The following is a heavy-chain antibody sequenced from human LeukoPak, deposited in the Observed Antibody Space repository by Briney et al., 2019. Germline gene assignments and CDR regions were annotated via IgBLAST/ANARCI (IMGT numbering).Heavy chain of an antibody. D-gene: IGHD1-26*01. V-gene: IGHV1-2*02. CDR1: GYTFTGYY. CDR3: AREGSGSS. CDR2: INPNSGGT. J-gene: IGHJ4*02. Sequence: ASVKVSCKASGYTFTGYYMHWVRQAPGQGLEWMGWINPNSGGTNYAQKFQGRVTMTRDMSTSTVYMQLSSLRSEDTAVYYCAREGSGSSWGQGTLVTVSS.